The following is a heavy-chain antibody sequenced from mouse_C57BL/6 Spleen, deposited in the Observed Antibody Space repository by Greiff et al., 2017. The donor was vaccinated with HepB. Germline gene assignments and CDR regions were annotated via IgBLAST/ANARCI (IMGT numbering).Heavy chain of an antibody. CDR1: GYTFTSYW. Sequence: QVQLQQPGAELVKPGASVKLSCKASGYTFTSYWMHWVKQRPGQGLEWIGMIHPNSGSTNYNEKFKSKATLTVDKSSSTAYMQLSSLTSEDSAVYYCARGGKLQGWYFDVWGTGTTVTVSS. D-gene: IGHD2-12*01. CDR2: IHPNSGST. CDR3: ARGGKLQGWYFDV. V-gene: IGHV1-64*01. J-gene: IGHJ1*03.